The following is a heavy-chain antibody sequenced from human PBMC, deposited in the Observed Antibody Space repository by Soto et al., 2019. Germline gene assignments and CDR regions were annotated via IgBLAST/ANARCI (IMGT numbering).Heavy chain of an antibody. CDR3: AHGSGYYRPLGY. V-gene: IGHV2-5*01. D-gene: IGHD3-22*01. J-gene: IGHJ4*02. CDR2: IYWNDDK. Sequence: SGPTLVNPTQTLTLTCTFSGFSLSTSGVGVGWIRQPPGKALEWLALIYWNDDKRYSPSLKSRYTITKDTSKNQVVLTMTNMDPVDTATYYCAHGSGYYRPLGYWGQGTLVTVSS. CDR1: GFSLSTSGVG.